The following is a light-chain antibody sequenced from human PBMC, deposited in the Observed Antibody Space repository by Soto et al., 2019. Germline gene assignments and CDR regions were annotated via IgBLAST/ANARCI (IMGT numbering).Light chain of an antibody. J-gene: IGKJ3*01. CDR1: QSVSSN. CDR2: GAS. CDR3: QQYNNWPPLT. V-gene: IGKV3-15*01. Sequence: EIVMTQSPATLSVSPGETATLSCRASQSVSSNLAWYQQTPGQAPRLLIYGASTRATGIPARFSGSGSGTEFTLTISSLQSEDWAVYYCQQYNNWPPLTFGPGTKVDIQ.